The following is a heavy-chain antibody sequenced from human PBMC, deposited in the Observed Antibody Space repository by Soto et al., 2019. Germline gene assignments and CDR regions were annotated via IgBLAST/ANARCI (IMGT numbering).Heavy chain of an antibody. CDR3: AGGIAAASWLTIYYYYGMEV. Sequence: ASVKVSCKASGYTFTGYYMHWVRQAPGQGLEWMGWINPNSGGTNYAQKFQGRVTMTRDTSISTAYMELSRLRSDDTAVYYCAGGIAAASWLTIYYYYGMEVWGQGTTVTVSS. CDR1: GYTFTGYY. CDR2: INPNSGGT. J-gene: IGHJ6*02. D-gene: IGHD6-13*01. V-gene: IGHV1-2*02.